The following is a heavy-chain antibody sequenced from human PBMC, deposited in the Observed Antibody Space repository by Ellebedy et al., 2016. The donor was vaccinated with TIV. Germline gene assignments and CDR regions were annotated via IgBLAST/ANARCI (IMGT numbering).Heavy chain of an antibody. CDR2: IRQEGDEI. J-gene: IGHJ5*02. CDR1: GFNSRSYW. D-gene: IGHD4-17*01. Sequence: PGGSLRLSCAASGFNSRSYWMAWVRQAPGKGLEWVAKIRQEGDEIYYVESVKGRFTISRDNAKKSLFLQMNSLRGEDTAVYYCARRASYGDYAVQVNTWFDPWGQGTLVTVSS. V-gene: IGHV3-7*01. CDR3: ARRASYGDYAVQVNTWFDP.